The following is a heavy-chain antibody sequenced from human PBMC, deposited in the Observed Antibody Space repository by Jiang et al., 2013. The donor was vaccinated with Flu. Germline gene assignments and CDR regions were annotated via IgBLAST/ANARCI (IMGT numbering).Heavy chain of an antibody. V-gene: IGHV4-39*07. Sequence: SLTCTVSGGSISSSNYYWGWIRQPPGKGLDWIGSINYSGSTYYNPSLKSRVTISVDTSKNQFSLKLSSVTAADTAVYYCARAGYDFWSGYYYYGMDVWGQGTTVTVSS. CDR3: ARAGYDFWSGYYYYGMDV. CDR1: GGSISSSNYY. CDR2: INYSGST. D-gene: IGHD3-3*01. J-gene: IGHJ6*02.